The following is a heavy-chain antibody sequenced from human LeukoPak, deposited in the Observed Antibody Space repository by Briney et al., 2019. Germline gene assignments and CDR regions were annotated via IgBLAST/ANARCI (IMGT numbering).Heavy chain of an antibody. J-gene: IGHJ4*01. CDR2: VYTSGNT. CDR1: GGSINSGRYY. CDR3: ARKDPGYSGYSDFDY. D-gene: IGHD5-12*01. V-gene: IGHV4-61*02. Sequence: PSETLSLTCTVSGGSINSGRYYWTWIRQPAGKGLEWIRRVYTSGNTNYKASLKIRLTISLDTSKNQFSLKLSSVTAADTAVDYCARKDPGYSGYSDFDYWGKGTLVTVSS.